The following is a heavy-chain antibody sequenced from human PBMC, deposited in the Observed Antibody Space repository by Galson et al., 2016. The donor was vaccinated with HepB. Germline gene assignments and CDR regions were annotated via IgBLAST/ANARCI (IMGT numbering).Heavy chain of an antibody. CDR1: GYTFTSYY. V-gene: IGHV1-46*01. CDR2: INPSGGST. D-gene: IGHD3-16*01. CDR3: KTRIDPFAGDR. J-gene: IGHJ4*02. Sequence: SVKVSCKASGYTFTSYYMHWVRQAPGQGLEWMGIINPSGGSTSYAQKFQGRVTVTRDTSTSTVYMELSSLRSEDTAVYYCKTRIDPFAGDRWGQGTRVTVSS.